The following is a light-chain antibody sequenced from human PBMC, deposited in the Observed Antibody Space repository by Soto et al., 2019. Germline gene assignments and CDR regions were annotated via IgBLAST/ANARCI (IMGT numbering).Light chain of an antibody. CDR1: QSISSY. V-gene: IGKV1-39*01. J-gene: IGKJ1*01. CDR3: HQSYSTPRT. CDR2: AAS. Sequence: DIQMTQSPSSLSASVGDRVTITCRASQSISSYLNWYQQKPGKAPPLMIYAASSLQSGVPPRLSGSGSGKHFTLTISSLQPEDFATYYCHQSYSTPRTFGQAPKVAIK.